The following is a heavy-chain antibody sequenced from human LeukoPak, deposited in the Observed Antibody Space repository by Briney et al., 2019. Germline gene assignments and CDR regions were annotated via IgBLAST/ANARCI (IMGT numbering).Heavy chain of an antibody. J-gene: IGHJ4*02. CDR3: ARHAAFAEYQSHLTHFDY. CDR1: GGSISSYY. D-gene: IGHD2-2*01. V-gene: IGHV4-59*08. Sequence: PSETLSLTYTVSGGSISSYYWSWIRQPPGKRLEWIGYIYHSGSTNYNSSLKSRVTISVDTSKNQFSLKLSSVTAADTAVYYCARHAAFAEYQSHLTHFDYWGQGTLVTVSS. CDR2: IYHSGST.